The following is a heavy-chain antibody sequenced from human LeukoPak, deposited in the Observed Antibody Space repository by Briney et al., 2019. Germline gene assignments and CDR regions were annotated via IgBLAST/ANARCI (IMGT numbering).Heavy chain of an antibody. D-gene: IGHD4-17*01. Sequence: ASVKVSCKASGYTFTSYGISWVRQMPGKGLEWMGIIYPGDSDTRYSPSFQGQVTISADKSISTAYLQWSSLKASDTAMYYCARRVEGADYGDYVDYWGQGTLVTVSS. CDR2: IYPGDSDT. CDR3: ARRVEGADYGDYVDY. CDR1: GYTFTSYG. J-gene: IGHJ4*02. V-gene: IGHV5-51*01.